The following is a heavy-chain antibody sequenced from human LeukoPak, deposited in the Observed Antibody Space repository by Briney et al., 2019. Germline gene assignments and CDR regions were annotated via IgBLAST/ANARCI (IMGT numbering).Heavy chain of an antibody. CDR3: AHRGLYSSGSTYYFDY. J-gene: IGHJ4*02. CDR1: GVSFSGYY. V-gene: IGHV4-34*01. Sequence: SETLSLTCAVYGVSFSGYYWSWIRQPPGKGLEWIGEINHSGSTNYNPSLKSRVTISVDTSKNQFSLKLSSVTAADTAVYYCAHRGLYSSGSTYYFDYWGQGTLVTVSS. CDR2: INHSGST. D-gene: IGHD6-19*01.